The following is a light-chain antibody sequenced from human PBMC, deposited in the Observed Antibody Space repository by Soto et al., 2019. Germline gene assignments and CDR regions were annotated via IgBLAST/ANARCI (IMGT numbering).Light chain of an antibody. Sequence: IVLKQSPATLSLSPGERATLSCRASQSVSSYLAWYQQKPGQAPRLLIYDASNRATGIPARFSGSGSGTDFTLTISRLEPEDFAVYYCQQDGSSPRTFGQGTRLEIK. CDR1: QSVSSY. J-gene: IGKJ5*01. V-gene: IGKV3-11*01. CDR3: QQDGSSPRT. CDR2: DAS.